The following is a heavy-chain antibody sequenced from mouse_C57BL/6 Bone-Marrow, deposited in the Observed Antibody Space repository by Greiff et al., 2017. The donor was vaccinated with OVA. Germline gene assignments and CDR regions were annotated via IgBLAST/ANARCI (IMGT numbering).Heavy chain of an antibody. J-gene: IGHJ1*03. CDR3: AREGTTVVACYFDV. CDR1: GYTFTSYW. D-gene: IGHD1-1*01. CDR2: IDPSDSYT. V-gene: IGHV1-69*01. Sequence: VQLQQPGAELVMPGASVKLSCKASGYTFTSYWMHWVKQRPGQGLEWIGEIDPSDSYTNYNHKFKGKSTLTVDKSSSTAYMQLSSLTTEDSAVYYCAREGTTVVACYFDVWGTGTTVTVSS.